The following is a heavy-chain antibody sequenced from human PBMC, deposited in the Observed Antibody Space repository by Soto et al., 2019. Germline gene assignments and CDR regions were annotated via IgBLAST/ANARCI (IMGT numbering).Heavy chain of an antibody. V-gene: IGHV4-39*02. D-gene: IGHD3-9*01. CDR2: IYYSGST. J-gene: IGHJ5*02. CDR3: ARDRHILTVYYTLRPAYNWCDP. CDR1: GGSISSSSYY. Sequence: LSLTCTVSGGSISSSSYYWGWIRQPPGKGLEWIGSIYYSGSTYYNPSLKSRVTISVDTSKNQFSLKLSSVTAADTAVYYCARDRHILTVYYTLRPAYNWCDPWGQVTLATVSS.